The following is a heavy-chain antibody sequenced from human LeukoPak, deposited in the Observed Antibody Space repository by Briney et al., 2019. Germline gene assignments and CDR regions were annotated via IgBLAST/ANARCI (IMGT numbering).Heavy chain of an antibody. CDR3: TTGDGSGSRGMDV. CDR2: IKSKADGGTT. J-gene: IGHJ6*04. D-gene: IGHD3-10*01. V-gene: IGHV3-15*01. Sequence: KPGGSLRLSCAASGFTFSNAWMSWVRQAPGKGLEWVGRIKSKADGGTTDYAAPVKGRFTISRDDSKNTLYLQMSSLKIEDAAVYYCTTGDGSGSRGMDVWGKGTTVTVSS. CDR1: GFTFSNAW.